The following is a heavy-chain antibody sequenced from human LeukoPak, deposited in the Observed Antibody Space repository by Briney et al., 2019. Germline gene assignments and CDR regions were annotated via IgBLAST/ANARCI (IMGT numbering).Heavy chain of an antibody. CDR3: AIGGDFWLTTGQNWFDP. Sequence: SETLSLTCIVTGGSISSYYWSWIRQPPGKGLEWIGYIYYSGSTNYNPSLKSRVTISVDPSKNQFSLKLSSVTAAGTGVCYCAIGGDFWLTTGQNWFDPWGQGTLVTVSS. CDR1: GGSISSYY. CDR2: IYYSGST. D-gene: IGHD4-17*01. J-gene: IGHJ5*02. V-gene: IGHV4-59*01.